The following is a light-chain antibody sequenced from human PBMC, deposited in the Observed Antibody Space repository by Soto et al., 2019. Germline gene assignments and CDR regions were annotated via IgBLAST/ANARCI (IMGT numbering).Light chain of an antibody. CDR3: QQYNNWPPWT. Sequence: IVLTHSPVTLSLSPGERATLSCRASQSVSSNLAWYQQKPGQAPRLLIYGASTRATGIPARFSGSGSGTEFTLTISSLQSEDFAVYYCQQYNNWPPWTFGQGTKVDIK. CDR1: QSVSSN. J-gene: IGKJ1*01. CDR2: GAS. V-gene: IGKV3-15*01.